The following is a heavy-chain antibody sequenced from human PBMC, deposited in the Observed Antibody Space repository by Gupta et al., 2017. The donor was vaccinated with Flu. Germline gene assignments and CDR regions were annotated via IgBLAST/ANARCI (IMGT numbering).Heavy chain of an antibody. J-gene: IGHJ6*02. V-gene: IGHV1-69*06. CDR3: ARDRSGPVGALYQGHYYYYGMDV. D-gene: IGHD1-26*01. CDR2: IIPIFGTA. Sequence: MGGIIPIFGTANYAQKFQGRVTITADKSTSTAYMELSSLRSEDTAVYYCARDRSGPVGALYQGHYYYYGMDVWGQGPTVTVSS.